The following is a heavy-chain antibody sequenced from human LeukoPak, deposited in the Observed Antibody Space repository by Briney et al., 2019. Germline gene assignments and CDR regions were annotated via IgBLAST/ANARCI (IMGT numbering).Heavy chain of an antibody. D-gene: IGHD6-19*01. Sequence: GGSLRLSCSASGFTFSSYAMSWVRQAPGKGLVWVSAISGSGGSTYYADSVKGRFTISRDNSKNTLYLQMNSLRAEDTAVYYCAKAETSLLYSSGWSPPFDYWGQGTLVTVSS. J-gene: IGHJ4*02. V-gene: IGHV3-23*01. CDR3: AKAETSLLYSSGWSPPFDY. CDR1: GFTFSSYA. CDR2: ISGSGGST.